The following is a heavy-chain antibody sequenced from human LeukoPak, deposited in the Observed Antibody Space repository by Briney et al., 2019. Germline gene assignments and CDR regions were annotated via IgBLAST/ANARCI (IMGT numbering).Heavy chain of an antibody. D-gene: IGHD3-10*01. V-gene: IGHV1-2*02. CDR3: ARAAGIIGDAFDI. CDR1: GSTFTGYY. CDR2: INPNSGGT. Sequence: ASVKVSCNASGSTFTGYYMHWVRQAPGQGLEWMGWINPNSGGTNYAQKFQGRVTMTRDTSISTAYMELSRLRSDDTAVYYCARAAGIIGDAFDIWGQGTMVTVSS. J-gene: IGHJ3*02.